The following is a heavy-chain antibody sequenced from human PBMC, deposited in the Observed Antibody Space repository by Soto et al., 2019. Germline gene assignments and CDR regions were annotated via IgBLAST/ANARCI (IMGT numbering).Heavy chain of an antibody. CDR1: GGSFSGYY. D-gene: IGHD3-3*01. CDR2: INHSGST. V-gene: IGHV4-34*01. Sequence: QVQLQQWGAGLLKPSETLSLTCAVYGGSFSGYYWSWIRQPPGKGLEWIGEINHSGSTNYNPSLRRRVTITVDTSKTQFSLELSSMTAAGTAVYYCARRGPTYYDFWSGYYSGWFDPWGQGTLVTVSS. CDR3: ARRGPTYYDFWSGYYSGWFDP. J-gene: IGHJ5*02.